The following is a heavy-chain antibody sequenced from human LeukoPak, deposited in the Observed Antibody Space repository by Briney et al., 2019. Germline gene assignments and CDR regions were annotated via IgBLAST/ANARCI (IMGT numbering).Heavy chain of an antibody. CDR1: GDSISTGSDY. J-gene: IGHJ4*02. V-gene: IGHV4-39*01. D-gene: IGHD4-17*01. Sequence: PSETLSLTCTVSGDSISTGSDYWGWIRQPPGKGLEWIGSIYYSGSTYYNPSLKSRLTISVDTSKNQFSLKLSSVTAADTAVYYCARGLDPFYGDLDYWGQGTLVTVSS. CDR3: ARGLDPFYGDLDY. CDR2: IYYSGST.